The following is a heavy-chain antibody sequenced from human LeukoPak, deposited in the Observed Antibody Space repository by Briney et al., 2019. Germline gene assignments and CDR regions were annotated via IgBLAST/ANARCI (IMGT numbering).Heavy chain of an antibody. Sequence: PGGSLRLSCVASGFTFRTYGMHWVRQAPGKGLEWVAVTWFDGRNKYCADSVKDRFNISRDNSKNTLYLQMNSLRAEDTAMYYRARSVAGKGELDYWGQGILVTVSS. D-gene: IGHD6-19*01. V-gene: IGHV3-33*01. CDR2: TWFDGRNK. J-gene: IGHJ4*02. CDR1: GFTFRTYG. CDR3: ARSVAGKGELDY.